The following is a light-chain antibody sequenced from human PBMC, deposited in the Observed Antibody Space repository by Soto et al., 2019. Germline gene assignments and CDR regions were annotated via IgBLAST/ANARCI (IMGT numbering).Light chain of an antibody. J-gene: IGKJ2*01. Sequence: EIVMTQSPATLSVSPGERATLSCRASQSVSSNLAWYQQKPDQAPRLLIYGASTRATGIPARFSGSGSGTEFTLTISSLQSEDFAVYYCQQYNNRLMYTFGQGTKLEIK. CDR1: QSVSSN. V-gene: IGKV3-15*01. CDR3: QQYNNRLMYT. CDR2: GAS.